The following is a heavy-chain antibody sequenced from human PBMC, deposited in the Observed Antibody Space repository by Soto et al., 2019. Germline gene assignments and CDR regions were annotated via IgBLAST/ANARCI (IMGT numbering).Heavy chain of an antibody. J-gene: IGHJ4*02. CDR1: GGSISSYY. V-gene: IGHV4-59*08. Sequence: SETLSLTCTVSGGSISSYYWSWIRQPPGKGLEWIGYIYYSGSTNYNPSLKSRVTISVDTSKNQFSLKLSSVTAADTAVYYCARSERYGDPRLGVYWGQGTLVTVSS. D-gene: IGHD4-17*01. CDR3: ARSERYGDPRLGVY. CDR2: IYYSGST.